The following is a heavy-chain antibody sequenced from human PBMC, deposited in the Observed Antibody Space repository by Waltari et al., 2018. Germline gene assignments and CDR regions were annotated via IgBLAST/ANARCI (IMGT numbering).Heavy chain of an antibody. D-gene: IGHD3-10*01. V-gene: IGHV2-5*01. CDR2: NYWNYYK. CDR3: AHSRDSLSGSSTSYYYYYGMDV. J-gene: IGHJ6*02. Sequence: QITLKESGPTLVTPTQTLTLTCTFSGFSLSTSGVGVGWIRPPPRKALECLALNYWNYYKRYNPSLKSKLTLTKYTSKNQGVLTQTNMDPVDTATYYRAHSRDSLSGSSTSYYYYYGMDVWGQGTTVTVSS. CDR1: GFSLSTSGVG.